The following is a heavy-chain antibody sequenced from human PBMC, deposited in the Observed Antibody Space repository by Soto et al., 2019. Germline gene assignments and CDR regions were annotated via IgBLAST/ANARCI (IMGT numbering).Heavy chain of an antibody. V-gene: IGHV4-34*01. CDR3: ARTYATSYYYDSSGYYHDAFDV. D-gene: IGHD3-22*01. J-gene: IGHJ3*01. Sequence: SETLSLTCAVYGGSFSGYYWSWIRQPPGKGLEWIGEINHSGSTNYNPSLKSRVTISVDTSKNQFSLKLSSVTAADTAVYYCARTYATSYYYDSSGYYHDAFDVWGQGTMVTVSS. CDR1: GGSFSGYY. CDR2: INHSGST.